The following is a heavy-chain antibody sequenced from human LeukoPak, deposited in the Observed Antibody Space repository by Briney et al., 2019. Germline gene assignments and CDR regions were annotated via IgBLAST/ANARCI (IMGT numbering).Heavy chain of an antibody. CDR1: GFTFRSYG. Sequence: GGSLRLSCAASGFTFRSYGMHWVRQAPGKGLEWVAIVWYDGNNKYYADSVKGRFTVSRDNSKDTVSLQLNSLRAEDTAVHYCARGSEAAAGAFAYWGQGALVTVPS. CDR3: ARGSEAAAGAFAY. D-gene: IGHD6-13*01. CDR2: VWYDGNNK. J-gene: IGHJ4*02. V-gene: IGHV3-33*01.